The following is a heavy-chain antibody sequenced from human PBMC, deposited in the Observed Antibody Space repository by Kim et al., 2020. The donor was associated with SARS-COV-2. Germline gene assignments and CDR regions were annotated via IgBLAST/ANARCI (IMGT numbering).Heavy chain of an antibody. V-gene: IGHV1-2*06. CDR2: INPNSGGT. CDR3: ASFAGQTRDVQKKTGLVGFAPEDY. CDR1: GYTFTGYY. J-gene: IGHJ4*02. Sequence: ASVKVSCKASGYTFTGYYMHWVRQAPGQGLEWMGRINPNSGGTNYAQKFQGRVTMTRDTSISTAYMELSRLRSDDTAVYYCASFAGQTRDVQKKTGLVGFAPEDYWGQGTLVTVSS. D-gene: IGHD1-1*01.